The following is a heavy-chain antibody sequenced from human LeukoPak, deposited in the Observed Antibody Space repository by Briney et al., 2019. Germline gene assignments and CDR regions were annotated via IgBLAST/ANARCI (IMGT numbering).Heavy chain of an antibody. CDR2: IKQDGSEK. D-gene: IGHD3-22*01. Sequence: GGSLRLSCAASGFTFSSYAMHWVRQAPGKGLEWVANIKQDGSEKYYVDSVKGRFTISRDNAKNSLYLQMNSLRAEDTAVYYCARTQYYYDSSGYGYYWGQGTLVTVSS. J-gene: IGHJ4*02. CDR1: GFTFSSYA. CDR3: ARTQYYYDSSGYGYY. V-gene: IGHV3-7*01.